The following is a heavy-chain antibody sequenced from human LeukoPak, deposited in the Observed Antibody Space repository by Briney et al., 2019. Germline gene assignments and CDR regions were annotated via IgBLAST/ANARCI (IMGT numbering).Heavy chain of an antibody. CDR2: INWNGGST. V-gene: IGHV3-20*04. D-gene: IGHD3-10*01. CDR1: GFTFYDYG. Sequence: GGSLRLSCAASGFTFYDYGMSWVRHAPGKGLEWVSGINWNGGSTGYADPVKGRFTISRDNAKNSLYLQMNSLRAEDTAVYYCARQRRRWGFGELFYKWFDPWGQGTLVTVSS. CDR3: ARQRRRWGFGELFYKWFDP. J-gene: IGHJ5*02.